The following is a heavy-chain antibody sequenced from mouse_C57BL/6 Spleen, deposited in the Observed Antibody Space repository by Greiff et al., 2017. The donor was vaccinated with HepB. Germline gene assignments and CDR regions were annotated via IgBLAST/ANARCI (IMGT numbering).Heavy chain of an antibody. CDR2: IYPGNGDT. Sequence: VQLQQSGAELVRPGASVKMSCKASGYTFTSYNMHWVKQTPRKGLEWIGAIYPGNGDTSYNQKFKGKATLTVDKSSSTAYLQLSSRTSEDSAVYFCSRGIYDGYYGALFDYWGQGTTLTVSS. D-gene: IGHD2-3*01. J-gene: IGHJ2*01. CDR1: GYTFTSYN. CDR3: SRGIYDGYYGALFDY. V-gene: IGHV1-12*01.